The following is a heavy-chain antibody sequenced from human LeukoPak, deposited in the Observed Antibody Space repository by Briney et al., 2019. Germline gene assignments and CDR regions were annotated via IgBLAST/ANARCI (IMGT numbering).Heavy chain of an antibody. D-gene: IGHD3-3*01. Sequence: AGGSLRLSCAASGFTFSSYWMSWVRQAPGKGLEWVANIKQDGSEKYHVDSVKGRFTISRDNAKNSLYLQMNSLRAEDTAVYYCARGGYYDFWSGYYKGDFDYWGQGTLVTVSS. CDR2: IKQDGSEK. V-gene: IGHV3-7*01. CDR3: ARGGYYDFWSGYYKGDFDY. J-gene: IGHJ4*02. CDR1: GFTFSSYW.